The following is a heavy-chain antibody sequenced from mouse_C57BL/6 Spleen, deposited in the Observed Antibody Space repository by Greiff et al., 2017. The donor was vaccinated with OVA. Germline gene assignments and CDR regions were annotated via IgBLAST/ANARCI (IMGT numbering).Heavy chain of an antibody. D-gene: IGHD2-1*01. Sequence: QVQLQQPGAELVKPGASVKMSCKASGYTFTSYWITWVKQRPGQGLEWIGDIYPGSGSSNYNEKFKSKATLTVDTSYSTAYMQLSSLTYEDAAVYYSARERSYGKDAMDYWGQGTSVTGSS. V-gene: IGHV1-55*01. CDR3: ARERSYGKDAMDY. CDR2: IYPGSGSS. CDR1: GYTFTSYW. J-gene: IGHJ4*01.